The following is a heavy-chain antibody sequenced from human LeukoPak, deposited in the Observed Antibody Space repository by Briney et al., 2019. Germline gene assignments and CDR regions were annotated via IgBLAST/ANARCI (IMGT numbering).Heavy chain of an antibody. V-gene: IGHV3-15*01. CDR2: IKSDSNGGTP. CDR1: GFTFSNRW. D-gene: IGHD6-19*01. J-gene: IGHJ4*02. Sequence: GGSLRLSCAASGFTFSNRWMSWVRQAPGKGLEWVGRIKSDSNGGTPDYAAPVKGRFNISRDDSKNMLYLQMNSLQTEETAMYYCVTEGGSGWYGQLDWWGQGTLVTVSS. CDR3: VTEGGSGWYGQLDW.